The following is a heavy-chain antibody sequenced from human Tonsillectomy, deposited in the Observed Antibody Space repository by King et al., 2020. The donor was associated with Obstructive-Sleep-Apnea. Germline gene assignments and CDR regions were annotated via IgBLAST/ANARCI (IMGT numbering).Heavy chain of an antibody. J-gene: IGHJ4*02. Sequence: VQLVESGGGLVQPGGSLRLSCAASGFTFSSYSMNWVRQAPGKGLEWGSYISSSSSTIYYADSVKGRFTISRDNDKNSLYLQMNSLRAEETAVYYCARKGVAVAGSDYWGQGTLVTVSS. CDR1: GFTFSSYS. V-gene: IGHV3-48*01. CDR3: ARKGVAVAGSDY. D-gene: IGHD6-19*01. CDR2: ISSSSSTI.